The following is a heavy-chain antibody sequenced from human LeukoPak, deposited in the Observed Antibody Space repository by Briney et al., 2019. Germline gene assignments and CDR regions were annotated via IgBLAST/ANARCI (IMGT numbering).Heavy chain of an antibody. CDR2: ISSTGASM. V-gene: IGHV3-11*01. D-gene: IGHD3-22*01. Sequence: PGGSLRLSCAASGFTFSDYYMTYIRQAPGKGLEWLSYISSTGASMYYADSVKGRFTISRDNGKNPLSLQMNSLRAEDTAVYYCARVLSSGYSPFDYWGQGILFTVSS. CDR3: ARVLSSGYSPFDY. CDR1: GFTFSDYY. J-gene: IGHJ4*02.